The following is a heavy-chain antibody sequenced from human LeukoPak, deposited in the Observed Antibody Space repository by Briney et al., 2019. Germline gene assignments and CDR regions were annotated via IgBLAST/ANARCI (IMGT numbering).Heavy chain of an antibody. V-gene: IGHV1-18*01. CDR1: GYTFTSYG. J-gene: IGHJ4*02. CDR3: ASMSGYYPSYYFDY. Sequence: GASVKVSCKASGYTFTSYGISWVRQAPGQGLEWMGWISAYNGNTNCAQKLQGRVTLTTDTSTSTAYMEVRSLRSDDTAVYYCASMSGYYPSYYFDYWGQGTLVTVSS. CDR2: ISAYNGNT. D-gene: IGHD3-3*01.